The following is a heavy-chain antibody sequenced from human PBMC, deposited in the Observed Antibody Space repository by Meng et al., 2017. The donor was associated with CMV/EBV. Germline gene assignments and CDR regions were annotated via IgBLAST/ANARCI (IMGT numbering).Heavy chain of an antibody. D-gene: IGHD6-19*01. CDR1: GLTFSDYY. Sequence: QVQLGQSGAGMKKPGASVKVSCTTSGLTFSDYYIHWVRQAPGQGLEWMGWVNSNNDATNYARKFQGRVSMTRDTSISTAHMELSRLMSDDTAVYYCVRSSGWSLFDYWGQGTLVTVSS. CDR3: VRSSGWSLFDY. V-gene: IGHV1-2*02. J-gene: IGHJ4*02. CDR2: VNSNNDAT.